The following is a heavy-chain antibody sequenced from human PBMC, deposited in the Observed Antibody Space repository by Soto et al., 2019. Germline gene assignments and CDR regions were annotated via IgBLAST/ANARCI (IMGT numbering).Heavy chain of an antibody. CDR2: ISAYNGNT. V-gene: IGHV1-18*01. CDR1: GYTFTNYH. Sequence: QVQLVQSGAEVKKPGASVKVSCKASGYTFTNYHISWVRQAPGQGLEWMGWISAYNGNTNYAQKLQGRVTMTTDTARSTAYMELRSRRSDERAVYYCARDSPPPREWGQGTLVTVSS. J-gene: IGHJ4*02. CDR3: ARDSPPPRE.